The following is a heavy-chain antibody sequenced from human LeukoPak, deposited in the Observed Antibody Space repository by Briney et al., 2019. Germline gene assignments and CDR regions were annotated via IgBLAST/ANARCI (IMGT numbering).Heavy chain of an antibody. CDR3: TRGGISYFDY. J-gene: IGHJ4*01. D-gene: IGHD3-16*01. Sequence: SETLSLTCAVYGGSFSGYYWSWIRQPPGKGLEWIGEINHSGSTNYSPSLKSRVTISVDTSKNQFSLKLSSVTAADTAVYYCTRGGISYFDYGGQGTLVTVSS. CDR1: GGSFSGYY. CDR2: INHSGST. V-gene: IGHV4-34*01.